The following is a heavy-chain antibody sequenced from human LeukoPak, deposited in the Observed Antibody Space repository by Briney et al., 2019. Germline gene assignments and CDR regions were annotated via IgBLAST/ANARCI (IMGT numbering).Heavy chain of an antibody. CDR2: FDPEDGET. CDR1: GYTLTELS. D-gene: IGHD6-13*01. Sequence: ASVMVSCKVSGYTLTELSMHWVRQAPGKGLEWMGGFDPEDGETIYAQKFQGRVTMTEDTSTDTAYMELSSLRSEDTAVYYCATDRIAAAGTDYWGQGTLVTVSS. J-gene: IGHJ4*02. CDR3: ATDRIAAAGTDY. V-gene: IGHV1-24*01.